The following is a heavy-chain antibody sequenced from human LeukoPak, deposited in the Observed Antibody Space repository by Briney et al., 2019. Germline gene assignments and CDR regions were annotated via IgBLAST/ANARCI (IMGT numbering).Heavy chain of an antibody. J-gene: IGHJ5*02. CDR1: GYTFTGYY. Sequence: ASVKVSCKASGYTFTGYYMHWVRQAPGQGLEWMGWINPNSGGTNYAQKFQGRVTMTRDTSISTAYMELSRLRSDDTAVYYCARASSLEALHFSFDPWGQGTLVTVSS. V-gene: IGHV1-2*02. CDR3: ARASSLEALHFSFDP. CDR2: INPNSGGT. D-gene: IGHD6-6*01.